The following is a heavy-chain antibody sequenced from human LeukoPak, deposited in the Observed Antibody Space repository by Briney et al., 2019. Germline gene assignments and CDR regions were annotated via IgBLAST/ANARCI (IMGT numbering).Heavy chain of an antibody. Sequence: PGGSLRLSCAASGFTFSNYWMSWVRQAPGKGLEWVANIKQDGSEKHYVDSVKGRFTISTDNAKNSMDLQMNSLRAEDTAVYYCAKGYSSWSQHTFDYWGQGTLVTVSS. D-gene: IGHD6-13*01. CDR2: IKQDGSEK. J-gene: IGHJ4*02. CDR1: GFTFSNYW. CDR3: AKGYSSWSQHTFDY. V-gene: IGHV3-7*01.